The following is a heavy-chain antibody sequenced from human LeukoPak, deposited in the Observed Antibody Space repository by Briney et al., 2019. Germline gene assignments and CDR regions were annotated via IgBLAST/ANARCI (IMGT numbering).Heavy chain of an antibody. CDR3: GGYDILTGYY. D-gene: IGHD3-9*01. CDR2: IYYSGST. Sequence: SETLSHTCTVSGGSISSSSYYWGWIRQPPGKGLEWIGSIYYSGSTYYNPSLKSRVSISVDTSKNQFSLKLSSVTAADTAVYYCGGYDILTGYYWGQGTLVTVSS. CDR1: GGSISSSSYY. V-gene: IGHV4-39*01. J-gene: IGHJ4*02.